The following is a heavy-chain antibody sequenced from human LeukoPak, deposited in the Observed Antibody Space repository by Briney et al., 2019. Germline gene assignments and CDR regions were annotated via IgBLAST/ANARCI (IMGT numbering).Heavy chain of an antibody. CDR3: ARDPFSNLREGNYYGMDV. D-gene: IGHD4-11*01. J-gene: IGHJ6*02. V-gene: IGHV1-2*06. Sequence: ASVKVSCKASGGTFSSYAISWVRQAPGQGLEWMGRIYPNNGGTHYAQKFQGRVTMTRDTSINTVYMELTRLESDDTAVYYCARDPFSNLREGNYYGMDVWGQGTTVTVSS. CDR1: GGTFSSYA. CDR2: IYPNNGGT.